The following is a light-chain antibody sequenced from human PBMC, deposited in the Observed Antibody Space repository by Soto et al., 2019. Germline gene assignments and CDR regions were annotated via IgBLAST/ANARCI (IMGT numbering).Light chain of an antibody. CDR2: AAS. V-gene: IGKV1-39*01. Sequence: DIQMTQSPSSLSASVGDRFTITCRASQSITSFLNWYQHKPGKAPKLLIFAASSLQSGVPPRFSGSGSGTDFTLTISSLQPEDFATYYCQQSYSTPSFGQGTRLQIK. CDR3: QQSYSTPS. J-gene: IGKJ5*01. CDR1: QSITSF.